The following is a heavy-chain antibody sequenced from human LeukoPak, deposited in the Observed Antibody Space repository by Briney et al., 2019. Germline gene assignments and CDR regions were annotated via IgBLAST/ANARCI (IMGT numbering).Heavy chain of an antibody. CDR2: IYYSGMT. D-gene: IGHD6-19*01. J-gene: IGHJ4*02. CDR3: ARAPGFSSGWWDY. CDR1: GGSISSYY. Sequence: SEALSLTCTVSGGSISSYYGSWIRQPPGKRPEWMGYIYYSGMTNYNPSLKSRVTISVETSKNQFSLKLSSVTAADTAVYYCARAPGFSSGWWDYWGRGALVTVSS. V-gene: IGHV4-59*01.